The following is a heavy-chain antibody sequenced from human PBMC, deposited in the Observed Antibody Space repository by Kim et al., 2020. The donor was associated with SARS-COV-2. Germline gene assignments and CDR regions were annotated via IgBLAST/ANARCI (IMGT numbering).Heavy chain of an antibody. V-gene: IGHV3-23*01. D-gene: IGHD6-13*01. CDR3: AKVPTAAGGCTWYFDL. Sequence: GGSLRLSCAASGFIFRNYDMSWVRQAPGKGLEWVSAISGSGGSTKYADSVKGRFTISRDNSKNTLYLQMNSLRAEDTALYYCAKVPTAAGGCTWYFDLWGRGTLVTVSS. CDR2: ISGSGGST. CDR1: GFIFRNYD. J-gene: IGHJ2*01.